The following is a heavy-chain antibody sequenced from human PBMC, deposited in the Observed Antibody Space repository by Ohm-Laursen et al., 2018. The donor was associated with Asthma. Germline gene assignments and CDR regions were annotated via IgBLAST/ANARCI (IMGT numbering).Heavy chain of an antibody. CDR2: ISYDSSLK. J-gene: IGHJ4*02. D-gene: IGHD3/OR15-3a*01. CDR3: ARDVMDWYSPALDF. CDR1: GFTFSSYG. V-gene: IGHV3-30*03. Sequence: RLSCSASGFTFSSYGMHWVRQAPGKGLEWLAVISYDSSLKYYADSVNGRFTISRDDFKSTLYLQMNSLRADDTALYYCARDVMDWYSPALDFWGQGSLVTVSS.